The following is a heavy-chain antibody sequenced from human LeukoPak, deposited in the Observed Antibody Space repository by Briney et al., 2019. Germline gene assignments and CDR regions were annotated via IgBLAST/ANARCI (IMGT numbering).Heavy chain of an antibody. CDR2: IYTSGST. CDR3: ARVFDL. J-gene: IGHJ5*02. Sequence: SETLSLTCTVSGGSISSDSYYYRNWIRQPAGKGLEWIGRIYTSGSTNYNPSLKSRVTISIDTSKNQFSLKLSSVTAADTAVYYCARVFDLWGQGTLVTVSS. CDR1: GGSISSDSYY. V-gene: IGHV4-61*02.